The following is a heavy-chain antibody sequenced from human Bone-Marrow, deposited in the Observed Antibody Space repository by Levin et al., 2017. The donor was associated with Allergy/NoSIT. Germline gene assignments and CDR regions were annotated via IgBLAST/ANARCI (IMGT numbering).Heavy chain of an antibody. J-gene: IGHJ4*02. V-gene: IGHV3-15*01. CDR3: TAYYYDTSGGYYSGHPHPGIDY. D-gene: IGHD3-22*01. CDR1: GFTFSIAW. CDR2: IKSKTDGGAT. Sequence: GGSLRLSCAASGFTFSIAWMSWVRQAPGKGLEWVGRIKSKTDGGATDYAAPVTGRFTISRDDSNNTLYLQMNSLKTEDTAVYYCTAYYYDTSGGYYSGHPHPGIDYWGQGTLVTVSS.